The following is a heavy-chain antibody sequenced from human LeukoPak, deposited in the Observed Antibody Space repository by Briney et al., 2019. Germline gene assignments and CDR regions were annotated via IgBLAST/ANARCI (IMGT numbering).Heavy chain of an antibody. CDR3: AREVVATASAFDC. CDR1: GFSFSSFW. J-gene: IGHJ4*02. D-gene: IGHD2-21*01. V-gene: IGHV3-7*03. CDR2: IKDDGSVK. Sequence: GGSLRLSCTASGFSFSSFWMSWVRQAPGKGLEWVANIKDDGSVKNHVDSLKGRFSISRDNARNSLYLQISSLRAEDTAVYYCAREVVATASAFDCWGQGTLVTVSS.